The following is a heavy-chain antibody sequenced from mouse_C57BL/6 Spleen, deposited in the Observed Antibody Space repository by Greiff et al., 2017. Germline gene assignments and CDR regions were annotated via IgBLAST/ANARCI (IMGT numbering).Heavy chain of an antibody. Sequence: EVQLVESGGGLVKPGGSLNLSCAASGFTFSDYGMHWVRQAPEKGLEWVAYISSGSSTIYYADTVKGRFTISRDNAKNTLFLQMTSLRSEDTAMYYCARDYSWFAYWGQGTLVTVSA. CDR2: ISSGSSTI. D-gene: IGHD1-1*02. CDR3: ARDYSWFAY. CDR1: GFTFSDYG. V-gene: IGHV5-17*01. J-gene: IGHJ3*01.